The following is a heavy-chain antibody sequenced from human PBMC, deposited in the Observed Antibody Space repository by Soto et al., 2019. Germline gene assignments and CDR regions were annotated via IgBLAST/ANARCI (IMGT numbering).Heavy chain of an antibody. D-gene: IGHD5-18*01. CDR3: TTATGVTYFDY. Sequence: GSLRHSWRASALIFSNASMTCVRQAPGKGLEWVGRIKTKADGGTTDYAAPVKVRFTISRDDSKNTLYLQMNSLKNEDTAVYYCTTATGVTYFDYWGQGT. J-gene: IGHJ4*02. CDR2: IKTKADGGTT. CDR1: ALIFSNAS. V-gene: IGHV3-15*01.